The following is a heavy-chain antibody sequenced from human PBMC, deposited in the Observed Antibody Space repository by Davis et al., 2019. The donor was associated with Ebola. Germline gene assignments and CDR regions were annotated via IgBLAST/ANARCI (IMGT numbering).Heavy chain of an antibody. V-gene: IGHV4-39*01. CDR1: GDSISSTNFY. Sequence: PSETLSLTCSVSGDSISSTNFYWGWFRQSPGKGLEWIASLYYSGATHYNPSLKSRVTTSVDTSKNRFSLKLSSVTAADTAVYYCVRHGASGSYNLRDSWFDPWGQGTLVTVSS. CDR3: VRHGASGSYNLRDSWFDP. J-gene: IGHJ5*02. CDR2: LYYSGAT. D-gene: IGHD1-26*01.